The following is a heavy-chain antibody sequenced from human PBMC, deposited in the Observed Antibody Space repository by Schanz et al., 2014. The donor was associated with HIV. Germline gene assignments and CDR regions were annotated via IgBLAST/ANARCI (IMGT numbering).Heavy chain of an antibody. CDR2: ISGSGVST. D-gene: IGHD6-19*01. CDR1: GFTFSNFA. CDR3: AKMARSVAANTNFDY. Sequence: EVQMLESGGGSVQPGGSLRLSCAASGFTFSNFAMSWVRQAPGKGLEGVSSISGSGVSTFYAGSVKGRFAISRDKSKNTLYLQMNSLRVEDTAVYYCAKMARSVAANTNFDYWGQGTLVTVSS. V-gene: IGHV3-23*01. J-gene: IGHJ4*02.